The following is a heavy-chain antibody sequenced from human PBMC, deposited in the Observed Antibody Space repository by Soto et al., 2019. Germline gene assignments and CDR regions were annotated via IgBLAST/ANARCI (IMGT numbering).Heavy chain of an antibody. CDR2: TSAYKGNT. CDR3: ARRQWLVGGYYYGMDV. CDR1: GYRFTKYG. D-gene: IGHD6-19*01. V-gene: IGHV1-18*01. J-gene: IGHJ6*02. Sequence: ASVTVSCKASGYRFTKYGISWVRQAPGQGLEWMGWTSAYKGNTNYAQKLQGRVTMTTDTSASTAYMELRSLRSDDTAVYYCARRQWLVGGYYYGMDVWG.